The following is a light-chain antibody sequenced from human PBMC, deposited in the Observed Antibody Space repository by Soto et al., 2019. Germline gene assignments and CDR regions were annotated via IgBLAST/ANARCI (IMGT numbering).Light chain of an antibody. CDR2: YDN. CDR1: NSNIGSNT. J-gene: IGLJ1*01. CDR3: AASDDSLNGRV. V-gene: IGLV1-44*01. Sequence: VLTQPPSASGTPGQRVTISCSGSNSNIGSNTVNWYQQLPGTAPKLLIYYDNLRPSGVPDRISGSKSGTSASLAISGLQSDDEADYYCAASDDSLNGRVFGTGTKVTVL.